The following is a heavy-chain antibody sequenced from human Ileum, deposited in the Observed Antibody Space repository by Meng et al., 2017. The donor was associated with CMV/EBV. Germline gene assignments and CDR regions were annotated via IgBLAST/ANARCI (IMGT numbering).Heavy chain of an antibody. J-gene: IGHJ5*02. CDR1: YA. CDR2: ISGSGGNT. CDR3: AKERGCSSASCYKGGGNWFDP. V-gene: IGHV3-23*01. Sequence: YAMSWVRQAQGKGLEWVSAISGSGGNTYYADSVKGRFTISRDNSKNTLSLQMNSLRAEDTAVYYCAKERGCSSASCYKGGGNWFDPWGQGTLVTVSS. D-gene: IGHD2-2*02.